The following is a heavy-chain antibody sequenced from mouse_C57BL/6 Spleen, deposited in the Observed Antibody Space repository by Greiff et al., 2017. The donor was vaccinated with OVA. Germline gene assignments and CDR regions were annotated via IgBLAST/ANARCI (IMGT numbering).Heavy chain of an antibody. CDR2: ILPGGGST. Sequence: QVQLQQSGAELMKPGASVKLSCKATGYTFTGYWIEWVKQRPGHGLEWIGEILPGGGSTNYNEKFKGKATFTADTSSNTAYMQLSSLTTEDSAIEYYARLWDVRGFAYWGQGTLVTVSA. CDR1: GYTFTGYW. V-gene: IGHV1-9*01. J-gene: IGHJ3*01. D-gene: IGHD4-1*01. CDR3: ARLWDVRGFAY.